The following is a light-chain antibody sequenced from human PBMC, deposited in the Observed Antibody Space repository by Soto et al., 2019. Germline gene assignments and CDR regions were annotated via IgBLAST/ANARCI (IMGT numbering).Light chain of an antibody. CDR2: YDR. J-gene: IGLJ3*02. CDR3: QVWDGTSDPEGV. CDR1: NIGSKS. V-gene: IGLV3-21*04. Sequence: SYELTQPPSVLETPGKTATITCGGSNIGSKSVNWYQQKPGQAPVLIMFYDRVRPSGIPARFSGSNSGNTATLTITGVEVGDEGDYFCQVWDGTSDPEGVFGGGTKLTVL.